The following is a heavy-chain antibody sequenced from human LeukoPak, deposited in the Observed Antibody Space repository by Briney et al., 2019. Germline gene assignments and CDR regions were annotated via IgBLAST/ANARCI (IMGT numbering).Heavy chain of an antibody. CDR2: IYYSGST. J-gene: IGHJ4*02. D-gene: IGHD3-3*01. Sequence: SETLSLTCTVSVASIGSIGYYWGWIRHPPGKGLEWIGSIYYSGSTYYNPSLKSRVTISVDTSKNQFSLKLSSVTAADTAVYYCARLSDFWSGYPGYWGQGTLVTVSS. V-gene: IGHV4-39*01. CDR3: ARLSDFWSGYPGY. CDR1: VASIGSIGYY.